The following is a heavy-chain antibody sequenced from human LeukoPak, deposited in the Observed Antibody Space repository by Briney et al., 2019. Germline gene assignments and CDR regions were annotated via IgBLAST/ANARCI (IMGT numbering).Heavy chain of an antibody. CDR1: GYSFTSYW. Sequence: GESLKISCKGSGYSFTSYWIGWVRQMPGKGLEWMGIIYPGDSGTRYSPSFQGQVTISADKSISTAYLQWSSLKASDTAMYYCARAAPHYDILTGYSYWGQGTLVTVSS. V-gene: IGHV5-51*01. CDR2: IYPGDSGT. D-gene: IGHD3-9*01. CDR3: ARAAPHYDILTGYSY. J-gene: IGHJ4*02.